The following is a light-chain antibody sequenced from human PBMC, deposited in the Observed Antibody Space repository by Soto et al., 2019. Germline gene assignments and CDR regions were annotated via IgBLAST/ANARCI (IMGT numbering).Light chain of an antibody. Sequence: EIVLTQSPATLSLSPGERATLSCRASQSVSNNYLAWYQQKPGQAPRLLIYGASNRATGIPARFSGSGSGTDFTLTISSLEPGDFAVYYCQQRSNWPPTWTFGQGTKVDIK. V-gene: IGKV3-11*01. CDR3: QQRSNWPPTWT. J-gene: IGKJ1*01. CDR1: QSVSNNY. CDR2: GAS.